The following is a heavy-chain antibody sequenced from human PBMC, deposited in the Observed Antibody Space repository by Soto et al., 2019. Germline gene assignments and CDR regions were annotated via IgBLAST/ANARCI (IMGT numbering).Heavy chain of an antibody. V-gene: IGHV1-69*13. CDR3: ARPRSHYYDRSAERAFDI. Sequence: GASVEVSCKASGGTVKNYAMSWVRQAPGQGLEWMGGIIPLFGTTNYAQKFQGRVTITADESMSTAYMELSSLRSEDTAFYYCARPRSHYYDRSAERAFDIWGQGTMVTVSS. D-gene: IGHD3-22*01. CDR2: IIPLFGTT. J-gene: IGHJ3*02. CDR1: GGTVKNYA.